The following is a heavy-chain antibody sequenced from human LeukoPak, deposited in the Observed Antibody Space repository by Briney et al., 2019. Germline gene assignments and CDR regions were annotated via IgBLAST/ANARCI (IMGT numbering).Heavy chain of an antibody. Sequence: GASVKVSCKASGYTFTSYGISWVRQAPGKGLEWMGGFDPEDGETIYAQKFQGRVTMTEDTSTDTAYMELSSLRSEDTAVYYCATAMTAMVTYYFDYWGQGTLVTVSS. J-gene: IGHJ4*02. CDR1: GYTFTSYG. V-gene: IGHV1-24*01. CDR2: FDPEDGET. D-gene: IGHD5-18*01. CDR3: ATAMTAMVTYYFDY.